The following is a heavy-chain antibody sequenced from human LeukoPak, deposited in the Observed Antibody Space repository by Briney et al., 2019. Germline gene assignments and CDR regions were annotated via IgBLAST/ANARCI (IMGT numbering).Heavy chain of an antibody. Sequence: QPGGSLRLSCAASGFTFSNYAMSWVRQAPGKGLEWVSGISWNSGHKGYADSVKGRFTISRDNAKNSLYLRMNSLRAEDTALYYCAKDRRPTVSGGYFDLWGRGTLVIVSS. CDR1: GFTFSNYA. J-gene: IGHJ2*01. V-gene: IGHV3-9*01. D-gene: IGHD3-10*01. CDR2: ISWNSGHK. CDR3: AKDRRPTVSGGYFDL.